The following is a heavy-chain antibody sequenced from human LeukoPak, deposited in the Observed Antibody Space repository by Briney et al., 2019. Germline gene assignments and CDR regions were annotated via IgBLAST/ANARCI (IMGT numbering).Heavy chain of an antibody. D-gene: IGHD2/OR15-2a*01. CDR3: AGRGFYFDI. Sequence: PGGSLRLSCAASGFTFGSYEMTWVRQAPGKGLEWLSYISSSGSTKYYADAVKGRFTISRDNAKNSLYLQMNSLRAEDTAVYYCAGRGFYFDIWGQGTMVTVSS. CDR2: ISSSGSTK. CDR1: GFTFGSYE. J-gene: IGHJ3*02. V-gene: IGHV3-48*03.